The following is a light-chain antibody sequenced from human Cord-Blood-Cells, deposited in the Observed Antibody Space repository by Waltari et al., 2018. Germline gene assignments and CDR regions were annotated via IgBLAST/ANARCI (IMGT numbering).Light chain of an antibody. CDR3: CSYAGSSRV. Sequence: QSALTQPASVSGSPGQSITISCTGTSRDVGRYNLVSWYQQHPGKAPKLMIYAGSKRPSGVSNRFSGSKSGNTASLTISGLQAEDEADYYCCSYAGSSRVFGGGTKLTVL. CDR1: SRDVGRYNL. J-gene: IGLJ3*02. CDR2: AGS. V-gene: IGLV2-23*01.